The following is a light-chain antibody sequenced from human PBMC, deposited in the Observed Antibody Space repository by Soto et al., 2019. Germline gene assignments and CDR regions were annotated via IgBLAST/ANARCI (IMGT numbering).Light chain of an antibody. V-gene: IGKV1-5*03. CDR2: KAS. Sequence: DIQMTQSPSTLSGSVGDRVTITCRASQTISSWLAWYQQKPGKAPKLLIYKASTLKSGVPSRFSGSGSGTEFTLTISSLQPDDFATYYCQHYNSYRAFGQGTKVDIK. J-gene: IGKJ1*01. CDR1: QTISSW. CDR3: QHYNSYRA.